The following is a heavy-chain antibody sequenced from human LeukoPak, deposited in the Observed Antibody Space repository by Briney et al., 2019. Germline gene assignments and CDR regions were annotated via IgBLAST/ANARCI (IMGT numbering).Heavy chain of an antibody. CDR1: GSTFSSYG. Sequence: GGSLRLSCAASGSTFSSYGMHRVRQAPGKGLEWVAVISYDGSNKYYADSVKGRFTISRDNSKNTLYLQMNSLRAEDTAVYYCAKVTTEGYFDYWGQGTLVTVSS. CDR2: ISYDGSNK. J-gene: IGHJ4*02. CDR3: AKVTTEGYFDY. V-gene: IGHV3-30*18. D-gene: IGHD3-3*01.